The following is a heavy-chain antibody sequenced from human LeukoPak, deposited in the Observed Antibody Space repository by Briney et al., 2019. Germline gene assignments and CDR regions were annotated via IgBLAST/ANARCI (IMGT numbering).Heavy chain of an antibody. D-gene: IGHD6-13*01. CDR3: ARGPFSYSSSWYRSYFDY. J-gene: IGHJ4*02. CDR1: GFTFSSYA. V-gene: IGHV3-30-3*01. Sequence: GGSLRLSCAASGFTFSSYAMHWVRQAPGKGLEWVAVIPYDGSNKYYADSVKGRFTISRDNSKNTLYLQMNSLRAEDTAVYYCARGPFSYSSSWYRSYFDYWGQGTLVTVSS. CDR2: IPYDGSNK.